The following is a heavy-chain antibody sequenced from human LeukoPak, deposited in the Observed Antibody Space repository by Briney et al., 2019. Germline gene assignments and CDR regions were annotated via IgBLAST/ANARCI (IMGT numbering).Heavy chain of an antibody. D-gene: IGHD6-19*01. Sequence: RGSLRLSCAASGFTFSSYVMSWVRQAPGKGLEWVAAISGSGGSTYYADSVKGRLTISRDNSKNTLYLQTNSLRAEDTAVYYCARGEGAVAGEWEWGQGTLVTVSS. CDR3: ARGEGAVAGEWE. CDR1: GFTFSSYV. V-gene: IGHV3-23*01. CDR2: ISGSGGST. J-gene: IGHJ4*02.